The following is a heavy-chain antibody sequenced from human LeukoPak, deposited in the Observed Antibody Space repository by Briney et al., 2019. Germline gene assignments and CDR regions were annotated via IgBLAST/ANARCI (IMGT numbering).Heavy chain of an antibody. CDR2: ISSSGSTI. V-gene: IGHV3-11*01. Sequence: GGSLRLSCAASGFTFSDYYMSWIRQAPGKGLEWVSYISSSGSTIYYADSVKGRFTISRDNGKNSLYLQMNSLRAEDTAVYYCATVLRYFDWLFDYWGQGTLVTVSS. D-gene: IGHD3-9*01. J-gene: IGHJ4*02. CDR1: GFTFSDYY. CDR3: ATVLRYFDWLFDY.